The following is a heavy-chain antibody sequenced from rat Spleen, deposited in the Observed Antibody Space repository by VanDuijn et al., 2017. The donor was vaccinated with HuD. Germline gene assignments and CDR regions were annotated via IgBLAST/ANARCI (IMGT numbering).Heavy chain of an antibody. CDR2: IIYDGSRT. Sequence: EVQLVESGGGLVQPGRSLKLSCAASGFTFSNYGMHWIRQAPTKGLEWVATIIYDGSRTYYRDSVKGRFTISRDKAKSTLYLQLDSLRSEDTATYYCARTGGPYYWYFDFWGPGTMVTVSS. V-gene: IGHV5-29*01. D-gene: IGHD1-11*01. CDR1: GFTFSNYG. CDR3: ARTGGPYYWYFDF. J-gene: IGHJ1*01.